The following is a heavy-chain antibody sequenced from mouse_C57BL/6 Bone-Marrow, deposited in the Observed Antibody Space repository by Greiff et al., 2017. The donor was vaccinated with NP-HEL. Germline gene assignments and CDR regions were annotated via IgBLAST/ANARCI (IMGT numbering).Heavy chain of an antibody. Sequence: EVMLVESGGGLVKPGGSLKLSCAASGFTFSSYAMSWVRQTPEKRLEWVATISDGGNYTYYPDNVKGRFTISRDNAKNNLYLQMSQLKSEDTAMYYCARDTYYSNYYAMDYWGQGTSVTVSS. CDR3: ARDTYYSNYYAMDY. CDR2: ISDGGNYT. CDR1: GFTFSSYA. V-gene: IGHV5-4*01. J-gene: IGHJ4*01. D-gene: IGHD2-5*01.